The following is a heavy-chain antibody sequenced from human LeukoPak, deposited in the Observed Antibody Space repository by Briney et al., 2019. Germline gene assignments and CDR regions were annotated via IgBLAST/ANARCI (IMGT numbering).Heavy chain of an antibody. V-gene: IGHV3-30-3*01. Sequence: PGRSLRLSCAASGFTFSSYAMHWVRQAPGKGLEWVAVISYDGSNQYYADSVKGRFTITRDNSKNTLYLQMNSLRAEDTAVYYCARGPRDYWGQGTLVTVSS. CDR1: GFTFSSYA. J-gene: IGHJ4*02. CDR3: ARGPRDY. CDR2: ISYDGSNQ.